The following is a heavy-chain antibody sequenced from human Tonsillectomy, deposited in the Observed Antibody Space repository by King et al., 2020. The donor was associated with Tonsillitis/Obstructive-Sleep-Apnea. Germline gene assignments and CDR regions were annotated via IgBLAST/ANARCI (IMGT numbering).Heavy chain of an antibody. CDR2: IKQDGSEQ. J-gene: IGHJ4*02. CDR1: GFIFSSYW. CDR3: ASGPSDSSGYYYVF. D-gene: IGHD3-22*01. V-gene: IGHV3-7*03. Sequence: VQLVESGGGLVQPGGSLRLSCAASGFIFSSYWMSWVRQAPGKGLEWVANIKQDGSEQYYVDSVKGRFTISRDNAKNSLYLQMNSLRAEDTAVYYCASGPSDSSGYYYVFWGQGTLVTVSS.